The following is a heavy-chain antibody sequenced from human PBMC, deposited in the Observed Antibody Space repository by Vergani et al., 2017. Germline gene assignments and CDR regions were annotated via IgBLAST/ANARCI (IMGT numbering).Heavy chain of an antibody. Sequence: QLQLQESGPGLVKPSETLSLTCTVSGGSISSSSYYWGWIRQPPGKGLEWIGSIYYSGSTYYNPSLKSRVIISVDTSKNQFSLKLSSVTAADTAVYYCARSKRYCSSTSCQPFDYWGQGTLVTVSS. CDR2: IYYSGST. D-gene: IGHD2-2*01. CDR3: ARSKRYCSSTSCQPFDY. J-gene: IGHJ4*02. CDR1: GGSISSSSYY. V-gene: IGHV4-39*01.